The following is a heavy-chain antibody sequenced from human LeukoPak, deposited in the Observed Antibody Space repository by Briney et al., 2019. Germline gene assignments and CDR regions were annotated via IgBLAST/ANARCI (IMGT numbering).Heavy chain of an antibody. J-gene: IGHJ4*02. Sequence: PSETLSLTCTVSVGSLTIGGYYWSCIRQPPGKGLEWIGNIYYSGSTNYNPSLRSRVTISEDTSKNQFSLKLSSVTAADTAVYYCARSPALYFGADYWGQGTLVTVSS. CDR3: ARSPALYFGADY. V-gene: IGHV4-61*08. CDR1: VGSLTIGGYY. D-gene: IGHD3-10*01. CDR2: IYYSGST.